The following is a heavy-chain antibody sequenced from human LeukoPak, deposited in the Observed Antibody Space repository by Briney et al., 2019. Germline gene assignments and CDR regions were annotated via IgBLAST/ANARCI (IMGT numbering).Heavy chain of an antibody. CDR2: IIPIFGTA. D-gene: IGHD2-2*01. CDR1: GGTFSSYA. V-gene: IGHV1-69*13. CDR3: ARDLRYCSSTSCYYYFDC. Sequence: ASVKVSCKASGGTFSSYAISWVRQAPGQGLEWMGGIIPIFGTANYAQKFQGRVTITADESTSTAYMELSSLRSEDTAVYYCARDLRYCSSTSCYYYFDCWGQGTLVTVSS. J-gene: IGHJ4*02.